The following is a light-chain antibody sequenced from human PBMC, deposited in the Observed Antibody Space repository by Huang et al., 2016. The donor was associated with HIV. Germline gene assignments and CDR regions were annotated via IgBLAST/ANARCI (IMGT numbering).Light chain of an antibody. CDR3: QQRSNWPRT. J-gene: IGKJ1*01. Sequence: EIVLTQSPATLSLSPGERATLSCRASQSVSSYLAWYQKKPGQAPRLLIYDASNRATGIPARFSGSGSGTDFTLTISSLEPEDFAVYHCQQRSNWPRTFGQGTKVEIK. CDR1: QSVSSY. CDR2: DAS. V-gene: IGKV3-11*01.